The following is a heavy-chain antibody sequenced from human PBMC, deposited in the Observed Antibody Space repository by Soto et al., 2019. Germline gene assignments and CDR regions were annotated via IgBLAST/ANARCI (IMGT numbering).Heavy chain of an antibody. CDR2: IIPIFGTA. CDR3: ARAGYCSSNSCYTLDARFDP. J-gene: IGHJ5*02. Sequence: SVKVSCKASGGTFSSCAISWVRQAPGQGLEWLGGIIPIFGTANYAQKFQGRVTITADKSTSTAYMELSSLRSEDTAVYYCARAGYCSSNSCYTLDARFDPWGQGTLVTVSS. V-gene: IGHV1-69*06. CDR1: GGTFSSCA. D-gene: IGHD2-2*02.